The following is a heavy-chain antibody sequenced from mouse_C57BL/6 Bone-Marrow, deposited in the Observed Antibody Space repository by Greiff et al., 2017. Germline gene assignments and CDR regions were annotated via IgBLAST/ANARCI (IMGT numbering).Heavy chain of an antibody. J-gene: IGHJ1*03. CDR3: ARERGPSGSYFDWYFDV. D-gene: IGHD2-3*01. CDR2: IYTRSGNT. V-gene: IGHV1-81*01. Sequence: VQLQESGAELARPGASVKLSCKASGYTLTSYGISWVKQRNGQGLEWIGEIYTRSGNTYYNEKLKGKATLTAAKSSSKAYLELRSLTSEDSAVYFCARERGPSGSYFDWYFDVWGTGTTVTVSS. CDR1: GYTLTSYG.